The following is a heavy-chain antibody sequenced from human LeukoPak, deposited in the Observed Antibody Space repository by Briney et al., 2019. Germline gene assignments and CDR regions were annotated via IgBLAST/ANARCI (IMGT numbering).Heavy chain of an antibody. CDR1: GGTFSSYA. V-gene: IGHV1-69*04. J-gene: IGHJ4*02. CDR3: ARYPVDY. CDR2: IIPILGIA. Sequence: SVKVSCKASGGTFSSYAISWVRQAPGQGLEWMGRIIPILGIANYAQKFQGRVTITANKSTSTAYMELRSLRSDDTALYYCARYPVDYWGQGTLVTVSS.